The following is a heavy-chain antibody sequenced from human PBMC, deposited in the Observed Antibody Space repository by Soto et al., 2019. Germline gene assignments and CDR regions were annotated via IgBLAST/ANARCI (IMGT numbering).Heavy chain of an antibody. CDR2: ISNSGGTT. J-gene: IGHJ6*03. Sequence: EVQMLESGGGLVQPGGSLRLSCAASGFTFSSSAMNWVRQAPGKGLEWVSSISNSGGTTSYADSVTGRFTISRDNSKNTLYLQMKSLRAEDTAVYYCAKGSRGAYYYCMDVWGKGTTVTVSS. V-gene: IGHV3-23*01. CDR1: GFTFSSSA. CDR3: AKGSRGAYYYCMDV.